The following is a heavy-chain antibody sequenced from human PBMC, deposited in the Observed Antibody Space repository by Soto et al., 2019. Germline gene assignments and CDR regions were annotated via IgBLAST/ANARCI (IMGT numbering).Heavy chain of an antibody. J-gene: IGHJ6*02. Sequence: QVQLVQSGAEVKKPGSSVKVSCKVSGGTFSNYAIDWVRLAPGHGLEWMGGIVPIFGTTYYTQKFQGRATIIADDSTTKAYLEMSRLRSEDTAIYYCARVEAVAGLYNYHGLDVWGQGTAVTVSS. CDR2: IVPIFGTT. CDR1: GGTFSNYA. CDR3: ARVEAVAGLYNYHGLDV. D-gene: IGHD6-19*01. V-gene: IGHV1-69*12.